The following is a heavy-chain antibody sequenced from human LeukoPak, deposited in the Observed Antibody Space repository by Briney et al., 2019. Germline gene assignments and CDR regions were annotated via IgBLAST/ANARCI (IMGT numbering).Heavy chain of an antibody. V-gene: IGHV4-39*01. Sequence: PSETLSLTCTVSGGSISSSSYYWGWIRQPPGKGLEWIGSIYYSGSTYYNPSLKSRITISVDTSKNQFSLNLSSVTAADTAVYYCARLLVTSGWYTFRFDPWGQGTLVTVSS. CDR2: IYYSGST. CDR3: ARLLVTSGWYTFRFDP. J-gene: IGHJ5*02. CDR1: GGSISSSSYY. D-gene: IGHD6-19*01.